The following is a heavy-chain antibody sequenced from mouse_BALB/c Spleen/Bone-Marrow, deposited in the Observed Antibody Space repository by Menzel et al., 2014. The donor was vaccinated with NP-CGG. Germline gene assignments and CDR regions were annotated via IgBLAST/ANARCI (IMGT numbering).Heavy chain of an antibody. J-gene: IGHJ4*01. CDR1: GFNTKDTY. CDR2: IDPANGNT. V-gene: IGHV14-3*02. Sequence: VQLQQSGAELVKPGASVKLSCTASGFNTKDTYMHWVKQRPEQGLEWIGRIDPANGNTKYDPKFQGKATITADTSSNTAYLQLSSLTSEDTAVYYCAGPIFLWGQGTSVTVSS. CDR3: AGPIFL.